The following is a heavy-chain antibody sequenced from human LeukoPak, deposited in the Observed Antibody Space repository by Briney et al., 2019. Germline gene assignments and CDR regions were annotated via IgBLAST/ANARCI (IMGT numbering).Heavy chain of an antibody. CDR3: APYSSISYELDY. D-gene: IGHD6-19*01. CDR1: GFTFSSYA. CDR2: ISGSGGST. J-gene: IGHJ4*02. Sequence: PGGSLRLSCAASGFTFSSYAMSWVRQAPGKGLEWVSAISGSGGSTYYADSAKGRFTISRDNSKNTLYLQMNSLRAEDTAVYYCAPYSSISYELDYWGQGTLVTVSS. V-gene: IGHV3-23*01.